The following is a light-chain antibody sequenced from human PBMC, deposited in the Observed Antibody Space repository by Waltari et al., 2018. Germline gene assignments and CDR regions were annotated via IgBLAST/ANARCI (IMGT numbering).Light chain of an antibody. CDR3: CSYAGIIIFYV. CDR1: SRDVGRYNL. V-gene: IGLV2-23*02. J-gene: IGLJ1*01. Sequence: QSALTQPASVSGSPGQSITISCTGTSRDVGRYNLVSWYQQHPGKAPKLIIYEVTTRPSGVSNRISGSKSGDTASLTISGLQADDEADYYCCSYAGIIIFYVFGTGTKV. CDR2: EVT.